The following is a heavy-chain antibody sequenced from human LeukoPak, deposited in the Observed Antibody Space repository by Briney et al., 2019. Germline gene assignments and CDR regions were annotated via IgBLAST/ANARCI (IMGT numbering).Heavy chain of an antibody. CDR2: ISSSSSYI. CDR1: GFTFSSYS. D-gene: IGHD3-10*01. Sequence: GGSLRLSCAASGFTFSSYSMNWVRHAPGKGLERVSSISSSSSYIYYADSVKGRFTISRDNAKNSLYLQMNSLRAEDTAVYYCARNGGSGRRYGMDVWGQGTTVTVSS. J-gene: IGHJ6*02. V-gene: IGHV3-21*01. CDR3: ARNGGSGRRYGMDV.